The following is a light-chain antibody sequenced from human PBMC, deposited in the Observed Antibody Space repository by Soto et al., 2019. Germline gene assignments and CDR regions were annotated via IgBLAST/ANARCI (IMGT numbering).Light chain of an antibody. J-gene: IGKJ4*01. CDR3: QKYNSAPLT. CDR2: AAS. V-gene: IGKV1-27*01. Sequence: DIQMTQSPSSLSASVGDRVTITCRASQGIGNYLAWYQQKPGKVPKLLIYAASTLLSGVPSRFSGSESGTDFTLTISGLQPEDVATYYCQKYNSAPLTFGGGTKVEIK. CDR1: QGIGNY.